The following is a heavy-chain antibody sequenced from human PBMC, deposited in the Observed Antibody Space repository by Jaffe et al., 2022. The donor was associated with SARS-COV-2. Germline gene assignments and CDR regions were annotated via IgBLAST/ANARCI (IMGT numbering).Heavy chain of an antibody. D-gene: IGHD3-9*01. CDR3: AKGRATRYFDWLLDGYFQH. CDR2: ISYDGSNK. J-gene: IGHJ1*01. Sequence: QVQLVESGGGVVQPGRSLRLSCAASGFTFSSYGMHWVRQAPGKGLEWVAVISYDGSNKYYADSVKGRFTISRDNSKNTLYLQMNSLRAEDTAVYYCAKGRATRYFDWLLDGYFQHWGQGTLVTVSS. V-gene: IGHV3-30*18. CDR1: GFTFSSYG.